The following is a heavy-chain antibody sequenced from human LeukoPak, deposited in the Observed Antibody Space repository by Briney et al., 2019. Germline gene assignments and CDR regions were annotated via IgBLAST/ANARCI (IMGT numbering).Heavy chain of an antibody. J-gene: IGHJ4*02. CDR3: ARRHDILTGSPFDY. Sequence: SETLSLTCTVSGGSISSSSYYWGWIRQPPGKGLEWIGSTYYSGSTYYNPSLKSRVTISVDTSKNQFSLKLSSVTAADTAVYYCARRHDILTGSPFDYWGQGTLVTVSS. CDR1: GGSISSSSYY. D-gene: IGHD3-9*01. V-gene: IGHV4-39*01. CDR2: TYYSGST.